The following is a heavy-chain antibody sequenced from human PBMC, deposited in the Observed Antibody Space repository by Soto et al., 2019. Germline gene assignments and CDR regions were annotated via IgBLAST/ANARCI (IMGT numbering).Heavy chain of an antibody. CDR2: VQPLDSDT. CDR3: VRIVSGYDWGLYYMDV. CDR1: GYFFSNYW. V-gene: IGHV5-51*03. D-gene: IGHD5-12*01. J-gene: IGHJ6*03. Sequence: VQLVQSGAEVKKPGESLKISCNGTGYFFSNYWIGWVRQMPGKGLEWMGAVQPLDSDTRNSPSLQGQVTISADNSINTAYLQWSSLKASDTAMYYCVRIVSGYDWGLYYMDVWGKGTTVTVSS.